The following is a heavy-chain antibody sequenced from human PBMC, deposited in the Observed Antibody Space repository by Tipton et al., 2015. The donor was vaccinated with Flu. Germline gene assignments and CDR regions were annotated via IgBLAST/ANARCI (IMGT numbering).Heavy chain of an antibody. Sequence: TLSLTCTVSGGSISSYTYYWGWFCQSPGTGLEWIGSIYYSGTTYYNPSLKSRVTMSIDTSKNQFSLKVTSVTAADTAVYYCARDPDSGAGYYLDLWGRGTLVTVSS. CDR1: GGSISSYTYY. CDR3: ARDPDSGAGYYLDL. CDR2: IYYSGTT. D-gene: IGHD1-26*01. J-gene: IGHJ2*01. V-gene: IGHV4-39*07.